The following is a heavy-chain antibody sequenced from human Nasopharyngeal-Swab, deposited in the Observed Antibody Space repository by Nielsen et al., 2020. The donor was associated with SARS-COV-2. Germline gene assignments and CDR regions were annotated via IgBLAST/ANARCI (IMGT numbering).Heavy chain of an antibody. J-gene: IGHJ6*02. CDR1: GYTFTSYY. V-gene: IGHV1-46*01. Sequence: ASVKVSCKASGYTFTSYYMHWVRQAPGQGLEWMGIINPSGGSTSNAQKFQGRVTMTRDTSTSTVYMELSSLRSEDTAVYYCAADRRYFDWLLGEYYGMDVWGQGTTVTVSS. CDR2: INPSGGST. D-gene: IGHD3-9*01. CDR3: AADRRYFDWLLGEYYGMDV.